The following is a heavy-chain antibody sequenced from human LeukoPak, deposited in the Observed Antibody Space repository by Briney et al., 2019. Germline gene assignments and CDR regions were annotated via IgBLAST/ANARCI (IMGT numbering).Heavy chain of an antibody. Sequence: SVKVSCKASGYTFTSYYMHWVRQAPGQGLEWMGRIIPILGIANYAQKFQGRVTITADKSTSTAYMELSSLRSEDTAVYYCARDSGFDPWGQGTLVTVSS. CDR1: GYTFTSYY. J-gene: IGHJ5*02. CDR3: ARDSGFDP. V-gene: IGHV1-69*04. CDR2: IIPILGIA.